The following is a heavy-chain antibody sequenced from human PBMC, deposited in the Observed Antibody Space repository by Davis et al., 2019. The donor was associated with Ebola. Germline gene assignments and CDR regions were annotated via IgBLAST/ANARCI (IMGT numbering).Heavy chain of an antibody. J-gene: IGHJ5*02. CDR1: GFTFSSYA. CDR2: ISYDGSNK. CDR3: ARDSGGSTVTSGWFDP. D-gene: IGHD4-17*01. Sequence: GESLKISCAASGFTFSSYAMHWVRQAPGKGLEWVAVISYDGSNKYYADSVKGRFTISRDNSKNTLYLQMNSLRAEDTAVYYCARDSGGSTVTSGWFDPCGQGTLVTVSS. V-gene: IGHV3-30*04.